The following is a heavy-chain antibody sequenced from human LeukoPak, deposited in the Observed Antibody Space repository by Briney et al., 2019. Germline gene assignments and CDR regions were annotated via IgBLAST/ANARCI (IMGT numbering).Heavy chain of an antibody. Sequence: GGSLRLSCAASGFTFSSYAMSWVRQAPGKGLEWVSAISGSGGSTYYADSVKGRFTISRDNSKNTLYLQMNSLRAEDTAVYYCAKPRTGQTRSIFGVVAGGPGFDYWGQGTLVTVSS. CDR2: ISGSGGST. CDR1: GFTFSSYA. D-gene: IGHD3-3*01. V-gene: IGHV3-23*01. J-gene: IGHJ4*02. CDR3: AKPRTGQTRSIFGVVAGGPGFDY.